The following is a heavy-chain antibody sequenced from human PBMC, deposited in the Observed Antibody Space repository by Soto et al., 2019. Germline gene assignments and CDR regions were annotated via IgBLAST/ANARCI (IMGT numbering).Heavy chain of an antibody. CDR2: IDGSGGTT. CDR1: RFTFSSYA. J-gene: IGHJ5*02. CDR3: AKGQGYCTGTTCSADWFDP. V-gene: IGHV3-23*01. D-gene: IGHD2-2*01. Sequence: RLSCAASRFTFSSYAMSWVRQAPGKGLEWVSEIDGSGGTTYYADSVKGRFTISRDNSKNTLYLQMNSLRAEDSAVYYCAKGQGYCTGTTCSADWFDPWGQGTLVTVSS.